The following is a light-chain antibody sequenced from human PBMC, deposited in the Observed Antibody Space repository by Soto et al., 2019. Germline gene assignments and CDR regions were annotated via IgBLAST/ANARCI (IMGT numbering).Light chain of an antibody. Sequence: DIQITQSPSTLSASVGDRVTITCRASQTINSWLAWYQQKPGEAPKLLIYKASTLHSGVPSRFSGSGSGTESTLTISCLQPDDFATYYCQQYNSYSSLTFGGGTKVDIK. CDR3: QQYNSYSSLT. J-gene: IGKJ4*01. V-gene: IGKV1-5*03. CDR2: KAS. CDR1: QTINSW.